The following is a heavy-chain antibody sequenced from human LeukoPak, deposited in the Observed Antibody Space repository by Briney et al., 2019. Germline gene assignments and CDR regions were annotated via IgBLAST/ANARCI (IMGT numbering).Heavy chain of an antibody. CDR1: GGSISSYY. J-gene: IGHJ4*02. CDR2: IYYSGST. D-gene: IGHD6-19*01. Sequence: SETLSLTCTVSGGSISSYYWSWIRQPPGKGLEWIGYIYYSGSTNYNPSLKSRVTISVGTSKNQFSLKLSSVTAADTAVYYCARVGWLAVADRWGQGTLVTVSS. V-gene: IGHV4-59*01. CDR3: ARVGWLAVADR.